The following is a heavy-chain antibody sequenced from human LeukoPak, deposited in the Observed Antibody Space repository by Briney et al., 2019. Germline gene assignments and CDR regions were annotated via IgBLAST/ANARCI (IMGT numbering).Heavy chain of an antibody. V-gene: IGHV3-30-3*01. J-gene: IGHJ4*02. D-gene: IGHD2-21*02. CDR3: AKGPSIPLIVVVTATPVDY. CDR2: ISYDGSNK. Sequence: GGSLRLSCAASGFTFSSYAMHWVRQAPGKGLEWVAVISYDGSNKYYADSVKGRFTISRDNSKNTLYLQMNILRAEDTAMYYCAKGPSIPLIVVVTATPVDYWGQGTLVTVSS. CDR1: GFTFSSYA.